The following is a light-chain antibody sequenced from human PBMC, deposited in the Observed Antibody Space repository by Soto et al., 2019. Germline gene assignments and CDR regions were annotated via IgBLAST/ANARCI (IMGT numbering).Light chain of an antibody. J-gene: IGKJ5*01. Sequence: DIETRQPPSSPSASVGDRLTIPCRASQSLNRWLAWYQQKPGKAPKLLIYDASSLQSGVPSRFSGSGSGTEFTLTISSLQPDDFATYYCQQYDSFSVTFGQGTRLEIK. CDR2: DAS. CDR3: QQYDSFSVT. CDR1: QSLNRW. V-gene: IGKV1-5*01.